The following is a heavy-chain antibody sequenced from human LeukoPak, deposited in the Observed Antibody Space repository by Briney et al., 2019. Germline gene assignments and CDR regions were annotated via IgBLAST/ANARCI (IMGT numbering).Heavy chain of an antibody. D-gene: IGHD2-15*01. V-gene: IGHV3-53*01. CDR2: IYSGGST. J-gene: IGHJ4*02. CDR1: GFTVSSNY. Sequence: GGSLRLSCAASGFTVSSNYMSWVRQAPGKGLEWVSVIYSGGSTYYADSVKGRFTISRDNSKNTLYLQMNSLRAGDTAVYYCARDGRPSANVDYWGQGTLVTVSS. CDR3: ARDGRPSANVDY.